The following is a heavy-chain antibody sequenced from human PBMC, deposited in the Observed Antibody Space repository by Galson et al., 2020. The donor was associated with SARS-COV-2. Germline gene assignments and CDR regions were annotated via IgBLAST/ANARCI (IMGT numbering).Heavy chain of an antibody. D-gene: IGHD6-19*01. V-gene: IGHV1-24*01. CDR2: FDPEDGET. CDR3: ATAPAVAGTDWFYP. Sequence: ASVKVSCKVSGYTLTELSMHWVRQAPGKGLEWMGGFDPEDGETIYAQKFQGRVTMTEDTSTDTAYMELSSLRSEDTAVYYCATAPAVAGTDWFYPWGQGTLFIVSS. CDR1: GYTLTELS. J-gene: IGHJ5*02.